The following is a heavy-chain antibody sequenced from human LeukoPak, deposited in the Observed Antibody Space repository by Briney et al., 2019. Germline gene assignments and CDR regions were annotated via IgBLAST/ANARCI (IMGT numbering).Heavy chain of an antibody. V-gene: IGHV2-5*02. J-gene: IGHJ4*02. CDR3: AHRLETTVTSIFDF. Sequence: VSGPTLVKPTQTLTLTCTFSGFSLTTSGVGVGWIRQPPGKALEWLALIYWDDDKRYSPSLKSRLTITKDTSKNQVVLTMTNMDPVDTATYYCAHRLETTVTSIFDFWGQGTLVTVSS. CDR2: IYWDDDK. CDR1: GFSLTTSGVG. D-gene: IGHD4-17*01.